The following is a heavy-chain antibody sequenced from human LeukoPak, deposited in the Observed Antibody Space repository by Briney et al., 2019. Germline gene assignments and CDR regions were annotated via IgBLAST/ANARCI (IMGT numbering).Heavy chain of an antibody. CDR1: GYTFSDYY. CDR3: ARQWLPIDY. J-gene: IGHJ4*02. CDR2: INLNGGGT. D-gene: IGHD3-22*01. Sequence: ASVKVSCKASGYTFSDYYIHWVRQAPGQGLEWMGWINLNGGGTNYAQKFQGRVTMTRDTSINTAYMELRSLISDDTAVYYCARQWLPIDYWGQGTLVTVSS. V-gene: IGHV1-2*02.